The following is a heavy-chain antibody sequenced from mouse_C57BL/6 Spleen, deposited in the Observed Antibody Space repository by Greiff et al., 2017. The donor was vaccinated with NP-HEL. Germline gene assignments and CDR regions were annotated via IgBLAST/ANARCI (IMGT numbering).Heavy chain of an antibody. V-gene: IGHV1-26*01. Sequence: EVQLQQSGPELVKPGASVKISCKASGYTFTDYYMNWVKQSHGTSLEWIGDINPNTGGTSYHQQFKGKATLTVDKSSSTAYMELRSLTSEDSAVYDCARSEYDYGYWYFEVWGTGTTVTVSS. CDR1: GYTFTDYY. D-gene: IGHD2-4*01. CDR2: INPNTGGT. J-gene: IGHJ1*03. CDR3: ARSEYDYGYWYFEV.